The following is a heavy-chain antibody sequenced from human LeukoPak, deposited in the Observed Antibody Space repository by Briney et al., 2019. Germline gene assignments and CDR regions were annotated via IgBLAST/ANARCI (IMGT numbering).Heavy chain of an antibody. V-gene: IGHV4-31*03. CDR2: IYYSGST. Sequence: SETLSLTCTVSGGSISSGGYYWSWIRQHPGKGLEWIGYIYYSGSTYYNPSLKSRVTISVDTSKNQFSLKLSSVTAADTAVYYCARASVFGVVIRSWFDPWGQGTLVTVSS. J-gene: IGHJ5*02. D-gene: IGHD3-3*01. CDR1: GGSISSGGYY. CDR3: ARASVFGVVIRSWFDP.